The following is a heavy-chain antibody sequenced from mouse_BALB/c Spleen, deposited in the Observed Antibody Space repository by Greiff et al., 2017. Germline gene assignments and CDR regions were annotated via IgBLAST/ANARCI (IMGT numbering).Heavy chain of an antibody. Sequence: DVMLVESGGGLVQPGGSRKLSCAASGFTFSSFGMHWVRQAPEKGLEWVAYISSGSSTIYYADTVKGRFTISRDNPKNTLFLQMTSLRSEDTAMYYCARRGYDDYYAMDYWGQGTSVTVSS. CDR3: ARRGYDDYYAMDY. D-gene: IGHD2-2*01. J-gene: IGHJ4*01. CDR2: ISSGSSTI. CDR1: GFTFSSFG. V-gene: IGHV5-17*02.